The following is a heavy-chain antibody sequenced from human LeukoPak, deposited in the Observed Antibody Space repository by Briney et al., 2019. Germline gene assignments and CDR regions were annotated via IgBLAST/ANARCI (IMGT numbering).Heavy chain of an antibody. D-gene: IGHD3-16*01. Sequence: PGRSLRLSCAASGFTFSSYAMHWVRQAPGKGLEWVAVISYDGSNKYYADSVKGRFTISRDNSKNSLYLQMNSLRAEDTAVYYCARVITFGGVIDYWGQGTLVTVSS. CDR2: ISYDGSNK. J-gene: IGHJ4*02. CDR3: ARVITFGGVIDY. V-gene: IGHV3-30-3*01. CDR1: GFTFSSYA.